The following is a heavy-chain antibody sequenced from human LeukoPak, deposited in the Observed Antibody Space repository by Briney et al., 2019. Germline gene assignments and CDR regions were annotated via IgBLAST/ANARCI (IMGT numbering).Heavy chain of an antibody. CDR3: ARRLRTQGWYFDL. Sequence: SETLSLTCTVSGGSISSGDYYWSWIRQPPGKGLEWIGCIYYSGSTYYNPSLKSRVTISVDTSKNQFSLKLSSVTAADTAVYYCARRLRTQGWYFDLWGLAPWSLSPQ. CDR1: GGSISSGDYY. J-gene: IGHJ2*01. D-gene: IGHD3-16*01. CDR2: IYYSGST. V-gene: IGHV4-30-4*01.